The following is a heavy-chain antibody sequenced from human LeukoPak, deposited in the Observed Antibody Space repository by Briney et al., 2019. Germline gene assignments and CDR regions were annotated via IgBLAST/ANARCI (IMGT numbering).Heavy chain of an antibody. D-gene: IGHD3-16*01. CDR3: AKEAPERGSYAFDM. CDR1: GFIFSSYG. J-gene: IGHJ3*02. V-gene: IGHV3-30*18. CDR2: ISYDGSSH. Sequence: GGPLRLSCAASGFIFSSYGMHWVRQAPGKGLEWVAIISYDGSSHYYADSVKGRFTISRDNSKNTLYLQMNSLRREDTAVYYCAKEAPERGSYAFDMWGQGTMVTVSS.